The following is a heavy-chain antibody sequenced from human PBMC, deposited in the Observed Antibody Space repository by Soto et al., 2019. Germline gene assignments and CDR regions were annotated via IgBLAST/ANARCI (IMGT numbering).Heavy chain of an antibody. CDR1: GFSFRSYV. CDR2: ISYNGNKK. CDR3: AKHSSTFVX. V-gene: IGHV3-30*18. D-gene: IGHD3-22*01. J-gene: IGHJ1*01. Sequence: LRLSCVGYGFSFRSYVMYWFRQAPGEGLEWMTFISYNGNKKEYAESVKGRFTISRDNSKNTVYLEMTSLRPNDTAVYYCAKHSSTFVXWGQGTLVTVSX.